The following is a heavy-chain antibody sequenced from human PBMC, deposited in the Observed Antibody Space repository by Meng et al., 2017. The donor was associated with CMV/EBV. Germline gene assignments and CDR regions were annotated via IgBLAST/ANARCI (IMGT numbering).Heavy chain of an antibody. V-gene: IGHV3-15*01. D-gene: IGHD3-3*01. J-gene: IGHJ5*02. Sequence: WIRQPPGKGLEWVGRIKSKTDGGTTDYAAPVKGRFTISRDDSKNTLYLQMNSLKTEDTAVYYCTTYTYYDFWSGEYNWFDPWGQGTLVTVSS. CDR2: IKSKTDGGTT. CDR3: TTYTYYDFWSGEYNWFDP.